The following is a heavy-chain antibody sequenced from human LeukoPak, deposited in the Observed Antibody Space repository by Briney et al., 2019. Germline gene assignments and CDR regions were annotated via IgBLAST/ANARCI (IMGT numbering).Heavy chain of an antibody. CDR1: GFTFSSYA. CDR2: ISGSGGTT. CDR3: AREYGSGSSSPFDY. J-gene: IGHJ4*02. D-gene: IGHD3-10*01. V-gene: IGHV3-23*01. Sequence: GGSLRLSCAASGFTFSSYATNWVRQAPGKGLEWVSAISGSGGTTDYADSVKGRFTISRDSSKNTLFLQMNSLRAEDTAVYYCAREYGSGSSSPFDYWGQGTLVTVSS.